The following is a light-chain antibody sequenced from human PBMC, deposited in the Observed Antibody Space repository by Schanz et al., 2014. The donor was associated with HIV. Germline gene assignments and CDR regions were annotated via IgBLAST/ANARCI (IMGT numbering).Light chain of an antibody. CDR3: TTWDDSLNGWV. J-gene: IGLJ3*02. Sequence: QSVLTQPPSASGTPGQRVTISCSGSSSNIGSNTVNWYQQLPGTAPKLLIYSNNQRPSGVPDRFSGSQSGASASLAISGLQSEDEADYYCTTWDDSLNGWVFGGGTKLPVL. CDR2: SNN. V-gene: IGLV1-44*01. CDR1: SSNIGSNT.